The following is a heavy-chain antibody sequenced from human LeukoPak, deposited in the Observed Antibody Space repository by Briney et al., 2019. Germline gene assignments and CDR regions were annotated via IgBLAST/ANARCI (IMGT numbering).Heavy chain of an antibody. CDR1: GYTLTSYG. CDR3: ARDGPFSLRYFDWLLDY. CDR2: ISAYNGNT. Sequence: ASVKVSCKASGYTLTSYGISWVRQAPGQGLEWMGWISAYNGNTNYAQKLQGRVTMTTDTSTSTAYMELRSLRSDDTAVYYCARDGPFSLRYFDWLLDYWGQGTLVTVSS. J-gene: IGHJ4*02. D-gene: IGHD3-9*01. V-gene: IGHV1-18*01.